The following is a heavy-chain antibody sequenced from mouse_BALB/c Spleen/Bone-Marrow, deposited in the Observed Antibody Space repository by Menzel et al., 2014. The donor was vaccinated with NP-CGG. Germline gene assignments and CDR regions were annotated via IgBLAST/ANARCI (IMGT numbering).Heavy chain of an antibody. J-gene: IGHJ2*01. CDR3: AIAYFGNYNYYFDY. CDR2: IWAGGST. V-gene: IGHV2-9*02. Sequence: VQLKESGPGLVAPSQSLSITCTVSGFSLTSYGVHWVRQPPGKGLEWLGIIWAGGSTNYNSALMSRLSISKDNSKSXVFLKMNSLQTDDTAMYFCAIAYFGNYNYYFDYWGQGTTLTVSS. D-gene: IGHD2-10*01. CDR1: GFSLTSYG.